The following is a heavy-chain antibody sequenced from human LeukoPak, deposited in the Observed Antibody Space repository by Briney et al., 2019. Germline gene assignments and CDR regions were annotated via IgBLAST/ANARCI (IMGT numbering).Heavy chain of an antibody. Sequence: SETLSLTCTVSGGSISSSSYYWGWIRQPPGKGLEWIGRIYYSGSTYYNPSLKSRVTISVDTSKNQFSLKLSSVTAADTAVYYCARHYHGYCSSTSCYSYFDYWGQGTLVTVSS. CDR2: IYYSGST. CDR3: ARHYHGYCSSTSCYSYFDY. D-gene: IGHD2-2*01. J-gene: IGHJ4*02. V-gene: IGHV4-39*01. CDR1: GGSISSSSYY.